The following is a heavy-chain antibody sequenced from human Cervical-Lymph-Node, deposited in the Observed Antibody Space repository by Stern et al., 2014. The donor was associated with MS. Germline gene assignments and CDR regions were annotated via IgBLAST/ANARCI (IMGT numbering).Heavy chain of an antibody. Sequence: EVQLVESGGGLVQPGGSLRLSCAASGFTFSSYWMSWVRQAPGKGLEWVANIKQDGSEKYYVDSVKGRFTISRDNAKNSLYLQMNSLRAEDTAVYYCASTSVLRFFLAAYDYWGQGTLVTVSS. D-gene: IGHD3-3*01. CDR3: ASTSVLRFFLAAYDY. CDR1: GFTFSSYW. CDR2: IKQDGSEK. V-gene: IGHV3-7*03. J-gene: IGHJ4*02.